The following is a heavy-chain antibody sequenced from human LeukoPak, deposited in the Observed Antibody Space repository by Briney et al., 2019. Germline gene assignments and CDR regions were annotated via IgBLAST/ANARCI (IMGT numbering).Heavy chain of an antibody. CDR3: ARGGYSSSANPYYYYGMDV. CDR2: ISSSSSYI. CDR1: GFTFSSYS. J-gene: IGHJ6*02. V-gene: IGHV3-21*01. Sequence: PGGSLRLSCAASGFTFSSYSMNWVRQAPGKGLEWVSSISSSSSYIYYADSVKGRFTISRDNAKNSLYLQMNSLRAEDTAVYYCARGGYSSSANPYYYYGMDVWGQGTTVTVSS. D-gene: IGHD6-6*01.